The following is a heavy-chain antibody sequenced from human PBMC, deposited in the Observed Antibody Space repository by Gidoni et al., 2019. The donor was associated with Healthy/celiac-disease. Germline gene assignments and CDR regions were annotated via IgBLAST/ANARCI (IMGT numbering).Heavy chain of an antibody. Sequence: VQLVQSGAEVTKHGESLKSSCKGSVYSFTSYWIGWVRQMPGKGLEWMGIIYPGDSDTRYSPSCQGKVTISADKSISTAYLQWSSLKASDTAMYYCASGYSSSWYYFDYWGQGTLVTVSS. CDR3: ASGYSSSWYYFDY. J-gene: IGHJ4*02. D-gene: IGHD6-13*01. CDR1: VYSFTSYW. V-gene: IGHV5-51*01. CDR2: IYPGDSDT.